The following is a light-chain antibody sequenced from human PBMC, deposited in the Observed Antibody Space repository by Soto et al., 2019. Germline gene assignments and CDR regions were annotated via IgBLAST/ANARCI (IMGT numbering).Light chain of an antibody. V-gene: IGKV1-12*01. Sequence: ASQSIGFNLNWYQQKPGKAPKLLIYSASTLQSGVPSMFSGSGSGTDFTLTISTLQPEDFATYYCQQANSFPLTFGGGTKVDIK. CDR3: QQANSFPLT. CDR1: QSIGFN. J-gene: IGKJ4*01. CDR2: SAS.